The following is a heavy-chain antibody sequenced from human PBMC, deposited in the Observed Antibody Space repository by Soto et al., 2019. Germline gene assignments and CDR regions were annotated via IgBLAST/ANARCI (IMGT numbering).Heavy chain of an antibody. V-gene: IGHV1-2*04. J-gene: IGHJ4*02. CDR3: ASGPHSLDGQTNSSTWYED. Sequence: ASVKVSCKASGDTFTGYYMHWVRQAPGQGLEWMGWINPNSGGTNYAQKFQGWVTMTRDTTISTAYMELSRLRSDDTAVYYCASGPHSLDGQTNSSTWYEDWGQGTLVTVSS. CDR1: GDTFTGYY. D-gene: IGHD6-13*01. CDR2: INPNSGGT.